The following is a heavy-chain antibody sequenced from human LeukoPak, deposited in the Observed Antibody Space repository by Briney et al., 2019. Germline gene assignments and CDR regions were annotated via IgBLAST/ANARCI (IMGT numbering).Heavy chain of an antibody. D-gene: IGHD3-22*01. Sequence: TSETLSLTCTVSGGSISSYYWSWIRQPPGKGLEWIGYIYYSGSTNYNPSLKSRVTISVDTSKNQFSLKLSSVTAADTAVYYYARLGRAYYYDSSGYDYYGMDVWGQGTTVTVSS. J-gene: IGHJ6*02. CDR1: GGSISSYY. CDR2: IYYSGST. V-gene: IGHV4-59*08. CDR3: ARLGRAYYYDSSGYDYYGMDV.